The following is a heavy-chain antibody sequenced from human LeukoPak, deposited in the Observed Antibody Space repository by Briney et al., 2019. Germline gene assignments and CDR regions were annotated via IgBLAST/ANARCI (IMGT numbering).Heavy chain of an antibody. CDR3: ARDTPTVTGNFDY. D-gene: IGHD6-19*01. J-gene: IGHJ4*02. V-gene: IGHV3-23*01. Sequence: QPGGSLRLSCAASGFTFSSYAMSWVRQAPGKGLEWGSAISGSGGSTYYADSVKGRFTISRDNSKNTLYLQMNSLRAEDTALYYCARDTPTVTGNFDYWGQGTLVTVSS. CDR2: ISGSGGST. CDR1: GFTFSSYA.